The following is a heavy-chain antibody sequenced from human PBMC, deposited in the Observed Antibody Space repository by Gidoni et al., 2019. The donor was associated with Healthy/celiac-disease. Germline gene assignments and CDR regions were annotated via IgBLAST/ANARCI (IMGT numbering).Heavy chain of an antibody. D-gene: IGHD3-22*01. CDR3: AKVYGWMIVVVITWGAFDI. Sequence: EVQLLESGGGLVQPGGSLRLSCAASGFTFSSYAMSWVRQAPGKGLEWVSAISGSGGSTYYADSVKGRFTSSRDNSKNTLYLQMNSLRAEDTAVYYCAKVYGWMIVVVITWGAFDIWGQGTMVTVSS. J-gene: IGHJ3*02. CDR2: ISGSGGST. V-gene: IGHV3-23*01. CDR1: GFTFSSYA.